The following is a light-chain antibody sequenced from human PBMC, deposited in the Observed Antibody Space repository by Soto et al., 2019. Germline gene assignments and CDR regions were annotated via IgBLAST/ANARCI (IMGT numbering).Light chain of an antibody. CDR1: QSISDS. Sequence: ELVMTQSPATLSLSPGERATLSCRASQSISDSLAWYYQKPGQAPRLLIYDASTRATDIPARFSGSGSGTDFTLTISNLQSEDFAVYYCQQYKKWPPSTFGQVTRLEIK. V-gene: IGKV3D-15*01. CDR2: DAS. J-gene: IGKJ5*01. CDR3: QQYKKWPPST.